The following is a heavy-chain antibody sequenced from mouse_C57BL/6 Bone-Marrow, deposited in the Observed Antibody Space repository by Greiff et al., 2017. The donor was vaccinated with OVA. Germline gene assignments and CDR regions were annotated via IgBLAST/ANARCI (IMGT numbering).Heavy chain of an antibody. CDR2: IHPNSGST. CDR1: GYTFTSYW. J-gene: IGHJ2*01. CDR3: ARSTYYDGSSLGD. D-gene: IGHD1-1*01. V-gene: IGHV1-64*01. Sequence: QVQLQQSGAELVKPGASVKLSCKASGYTFTSYWMHWVKQRPGQGLEWIGMIHPNSGSTNYNEKFKSKATLTVDKSSSTAYLQLSSLTSEDSAVYYGARSTYYDGSSLGDGGQGTTLTVSS.